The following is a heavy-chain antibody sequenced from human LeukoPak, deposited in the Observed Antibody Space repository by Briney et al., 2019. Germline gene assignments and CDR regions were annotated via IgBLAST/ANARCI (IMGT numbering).Heavy chain of an antibody. CDR1: GYTFTNYA. Sequence: ASVKVSCKASGYTFTNYAISWVRQAPGQGLEWMGWISACDGHTNYAQKLQGRVTMTTDTSTSTAYMELRSLRSDDTAVYYCARDRRYSYGTDAFDIWGQGTMVTVSS. J-gene: IGHJ3*02. CDR2: ISACDGHT. V-gene: IGHV1-18*01. CDR3: ARDRRYSYGTDAFDI. D-gene: IGHD5-18*01.